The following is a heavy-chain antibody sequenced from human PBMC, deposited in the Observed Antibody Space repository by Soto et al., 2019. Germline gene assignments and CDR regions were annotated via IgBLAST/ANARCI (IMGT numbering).Heavy chain of an antibody. Sequence: EELLVESGGGLVQPGGSLRLSCAASGFTFSSYWMSWVRQTPGKGLEWVANMNRDGTEKYYVDSVAGRFTISRDNARNALYLQMNNLRDDDTAVYYCARDPNSGYDRGRNYWGQGTLVSVSS. D-gene: IGHD5-12*01. CDR2: MNRDGTEK. J-gene: IGHJ4*02. V-gene: IGHV3-7*05. CDR3: ARDPNSGYDRGRNY. CDR1: GFTFSSYW.